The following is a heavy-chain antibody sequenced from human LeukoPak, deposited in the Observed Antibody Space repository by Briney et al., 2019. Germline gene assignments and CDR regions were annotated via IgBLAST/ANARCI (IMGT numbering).Heavy chain of an antibody. CDR3: ASDSGDHDAFDI. CDR2: IYTSGST. Sequence: SETLSLTCTVSGCSISSYYWSWIRQPAGKGLEWIGRIYTSGSTNYNPSLESRITMSVDTSKIQFSLELSSVTAADTAVYYCASDSGDHDAFDIWGQGTMVTVSS. CDR1: GCSISSYY. V-gene: IGHV4-4*07. D-gene: IGHD3-10*01. J-gene: IGHJ3*02.